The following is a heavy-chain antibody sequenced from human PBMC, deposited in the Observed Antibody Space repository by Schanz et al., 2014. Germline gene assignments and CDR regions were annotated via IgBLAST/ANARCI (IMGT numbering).Heavy chain of an antibody. V-gene: IGHV3-48*01. Sequence: EVRLVESGGGLVQPGGSLRLSCEASGFDFNSYSMNWVRQVPGKGLEWLTCIATSSSTRHYADSVKGRVTISRDNAKNSVSLRMRRLDVEDTAVYYSAEDASHGDYDYYFDYWGQGTLVTVSS. D-gene: IGHD5-12*01. CDR3: AEDASHGDYDYYFDY. J-gene: IGHJ4*02. CDR1: GFDFNSYS. CDR2: IATSSSTR.